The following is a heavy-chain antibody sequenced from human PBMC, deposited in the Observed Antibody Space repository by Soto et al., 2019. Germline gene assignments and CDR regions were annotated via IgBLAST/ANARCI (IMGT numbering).Heavy chain of an antibody. CDR2: INVYNGNT. J-gene: IGHJ5*02. Sequence: QVQLVQSGGEVKKPGASVKVSCKASGYTFTNYGISWVRQAPGQGLEWMGWINVYNGNTKYAQKVQGRVTMTTDTTTSKAYMELRSMRSDDTAVYYCARGVGSGSYYNQYNWFDPWGQGKLVTVYS. CDR3: ARGVGSGSYYNQYNWFDP. CDR1: GYTFTNYG. V-gene: IGHV1-18*01. D-gene: IGHD3-10*01.